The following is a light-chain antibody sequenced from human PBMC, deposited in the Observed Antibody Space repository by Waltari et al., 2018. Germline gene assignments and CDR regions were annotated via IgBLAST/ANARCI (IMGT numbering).Light chain of an antibody. CDR1: NSNIGRNS. J-gene: IGLJ1*01. Sequence: QSVLTQPPSTSGTPGPTVTISCSGTNSNIGRNSVFWYQQLPGMAPKLLIYRDNQRPSGVPHRFSASKSGTSAALAIRGLRSEDEAEYYCAACDDSLSVTYVFGSGTRVTV. V-gene: IGLV1-47*01. CDR3: AACDDSLSVTYV. CDR2: RDN.